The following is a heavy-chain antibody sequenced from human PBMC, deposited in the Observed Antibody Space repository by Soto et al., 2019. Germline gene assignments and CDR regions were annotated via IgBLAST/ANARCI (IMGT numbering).Heavy chain of an antibody. D-gene: IGHD6-19*01. V-gene: IGHV3-11*06. Sequence: PGGSLRLSCAASGFTFSDYYMSWIRQAPGKGLEWVSYISSSSSYTNYADPVKGRFTISRDDAKNSLYLQMNSLRAEDTAVYYCARWAGTFYYYGMDVWGQGTTVTVSS. CDR1: GFTFSDYY. CDR2: ISSSSSYT. J-gene: IGHJ6*02. CDR3: ARWAGTFYYYGMDV.